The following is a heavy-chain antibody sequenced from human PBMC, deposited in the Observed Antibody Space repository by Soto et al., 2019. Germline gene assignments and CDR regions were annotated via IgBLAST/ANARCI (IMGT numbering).Heavy chain of an antibody. J-gene: IGHJ4*02. Sequence: SETLSLTCTVSGDSIKSADYLWTWIRQPPGEGLEYIGYIYYTGSISYKPSLQSRAAISLDTSKNQFSLKLTSATATDTAVYYCVRMKTGGSRPIDHWGQGTLVTVSS. V-gene: IGHV4-30-4*01. D-gene: IGHD2-15*01. CDR2: IYYTGSI. CDR3: VRMKTGGSRPIDH. CDR1: GDSIKSADYL.